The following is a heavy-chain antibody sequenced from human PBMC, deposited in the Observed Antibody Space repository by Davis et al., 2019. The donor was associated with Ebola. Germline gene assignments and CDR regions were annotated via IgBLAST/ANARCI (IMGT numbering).Heavy chain of an antibody. D-gene: IGHD1-1*01. CDR2: IDPSDSYT. CDR3: ARNLEPLPWDV. Sequence: KVSCKASGYTFTSYDINWVRQMPGKGLEWMGRIDPSDSYTNYSPSFQGHVTISADKSISTAYLQWSSLKASDTAMYYCARNLEPLPWDVWGQGTTVTVSS. V-gene: IGHV5-10-1*01. J-gene: IGHJ6*02. CDR1: GYTFTSYD.